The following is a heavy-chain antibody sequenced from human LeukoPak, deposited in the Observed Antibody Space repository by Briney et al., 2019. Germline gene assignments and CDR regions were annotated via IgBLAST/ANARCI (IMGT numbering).Heavy chain of an antibody. CDR2: IGRGGADT. CDR3: AKLVRRGVVGD. Sequence: GGSLRLSCAASGFTFSSFYMRWVRQAPGKGLEWVSDIGRGGADTYYTDSVKGRFTISRYNSKISLFLQMDSLRAEDTAFYYCAKLVRRGVVGDWGQGTLVTVSS. J-gene: IGHJ4*02. D-gene: IGHD3-10*01. CDR1: GFTFSSFY. V-gene: IGHV3-23*01.